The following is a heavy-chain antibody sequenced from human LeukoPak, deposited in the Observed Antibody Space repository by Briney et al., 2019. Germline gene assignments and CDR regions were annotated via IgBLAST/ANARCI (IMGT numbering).Heavy chain of an antibody. CDR1: GFTFVDYG. CDR3: ARDRLGPSFSVSHFDL. Sequence: PSGGSLRLSCATSGFTFVDYGLSWVRRAPGKGLEWLCAINYNGAITDYADSVMGRFTISRDNAKNSLYLRMDSLRAEDTALYYCARDRLGPSFSVSHFDLWGQGTLVTVSS. J-gene: IGHJ4*02. V-gene: IGHV3-20*04. CDR2: INYNGAIT. D-gene: IGHD3-3*02.